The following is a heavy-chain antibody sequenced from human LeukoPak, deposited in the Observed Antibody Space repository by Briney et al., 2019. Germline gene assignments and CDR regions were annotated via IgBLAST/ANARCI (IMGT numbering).Heavy chain of an antibody. CDR3: ARVGKQWLVLRGWFDP. Sequence: SETLSLTCAVYGGSFSGYYWSWIRQPPGKGLEWIGEINHSGSTNYNPSLKSRVTISVDTSKNQFSLKLSSVTAADTAVYYCARVGKQWLVLRGWFDPWGQGTLVTVSS. CDR2: INHSGST. D-gene: IGHD6-19*01. J-gene: IGHJ5*02. CDR1: GGSFSGYY. V-gene: IGHV4-34*01.